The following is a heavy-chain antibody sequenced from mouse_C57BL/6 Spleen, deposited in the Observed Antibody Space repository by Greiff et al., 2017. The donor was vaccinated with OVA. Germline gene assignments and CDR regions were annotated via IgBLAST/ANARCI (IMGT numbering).Heavy chain of an antibody. V-gene: IGHV1-66*01. CDR3: ARDYYYFDY. CDR2: IYPGSGNT. J-gene: IGHJ2*01. D-gene: IGHD1-1*01. CDR1: GYSSTSYY. Sequence: VHLVESGPELVKPGASVKISCKASGYSSTSYYIHWVKQRPGQGLEWIRWIYPGSGNTKYNEKFKGKATLTADTSSSTAYMQLSSLTSEDSAVYYCARDYYYFDYWGQGTTLTVSS.